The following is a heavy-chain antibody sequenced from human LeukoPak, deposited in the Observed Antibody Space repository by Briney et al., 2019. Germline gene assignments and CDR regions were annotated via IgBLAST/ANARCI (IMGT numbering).Heavy chain of an antibody. D-gene: IGHD4-17*01. Sequence: GGSLRLSCAASGFTFSSYAMHWVRQAPGRGLEWVSVIWYDGSHLYYADSVEGRFTISRDNSKNTLYLQMNSLRAEDTAVYYCARPSDGHYAQGGYFDYWGRGALVTVSS. J-gene: IGHJ4*02. CDR3: ARPSDGHYAQGGYFDY. V-gene: IGHV3-33*01. CDR1: GFTFSSYA. CDR2: IWYDGSHL.